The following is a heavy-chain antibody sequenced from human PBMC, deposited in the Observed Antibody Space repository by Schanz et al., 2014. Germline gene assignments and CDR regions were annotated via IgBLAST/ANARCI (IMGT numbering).Heavy chain of an antibody. CDR1: GLTLSDYW. J-gene: IGHJ4*02. CDR2: IRADGRMT. V-gene: IGHV3-74*02. CDR3: AGGKTTGLAY. Sequence: VQLEESGGGVVQPGGSLRLSCAASGLTLSDYWMHWVRQAPGKGPEWISHIRADGRMTNYAASVEGRFTISRDVAKNTLYLQMFSLRAEDMGVYYCAGGKTTGLAYWGQGTQVAVSS. D-gene: IGHD4-4*01.